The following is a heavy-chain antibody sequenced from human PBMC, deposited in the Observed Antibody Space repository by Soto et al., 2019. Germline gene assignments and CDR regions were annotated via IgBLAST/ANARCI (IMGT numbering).Heavy chain of an antibody. D-gene: IGHD6-19*01. CDR3: ARHRPYSSGWFNYYYYGMDV. V-gene: IGHV5-51*01. J-gene: IGHJ6*02. Sequence: GESLKISCKGSGYSFTSYWIGWVRQMPRKSLEWMGIIYPGDSDTRYSPSFQGQVTISADKSISTAYLQWSSLKASDTAMYYCARHRPYSSGWFNYYYYGMDVWGQGTTVTVSS. CDR1: GYSFTSYW. CDR2: IYPGDSDT.